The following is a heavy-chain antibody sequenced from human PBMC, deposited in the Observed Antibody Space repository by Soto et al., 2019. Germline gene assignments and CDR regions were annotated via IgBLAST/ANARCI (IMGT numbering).Heavy chain of an antibody. J-gene: IGHJ3*02. CDR1: GFTFSSYW. D-gene: IGHD7-27*01. V-gene: IGHV3-74*01. Sequence: GGSLRLSCAASGFTFSSYWMHWVRQAPGKGLVWVSRINSDGSSTSYADSVKGRFTISRDNAKNTLYLQMNSLRAEDTAVYYCARAPPNWGYAFDIWGQGTMVTVSS. CDR2: INSDGSST. CDR3: ARAPPNWGYAFDI.